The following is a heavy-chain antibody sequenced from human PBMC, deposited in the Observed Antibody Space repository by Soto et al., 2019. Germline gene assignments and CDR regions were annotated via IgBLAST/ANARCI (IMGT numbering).Heavy chain of an antibody. D-gene: IGHD3-9*01. Sequence: QVRLVQSGAEVKKPGASVKVSCKTYGYDFTNYGINWVRQAPGQGLEWMGWISAYNGNIVYAQNFRGRATLTTDTSTGSAYMELRSLRSDDTAVYYCARGHAILTGWEFTLWGQGTLVTVSS. J-gene: IGHJ4*02. V-gene: IGHV1-18*01. CDR2: ISAYNGNI. CDR3: ARGHAILTGWEFTL. CDR1: GYDFTNYG.